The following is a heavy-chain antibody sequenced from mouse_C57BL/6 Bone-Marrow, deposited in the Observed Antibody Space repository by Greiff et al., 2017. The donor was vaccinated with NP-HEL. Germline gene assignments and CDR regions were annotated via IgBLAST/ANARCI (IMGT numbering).Heavy chain of an antibody. CDR1: GFTFSDYG. CDR3: ARPGGYWYFDV. Sequence: EVHLVESGGGLVQPGGSLKLSCAASGFTFSDYGMAWVRQAPRKGPEWVAFISNLAYSIYYADTVTGRFTISRENAKNTLYLEMSSLRSEDTAMYYCARPGGYWYFDVWGTGTTVTVSS. V-gene: IGHV5-15*01. D-gene: IGHD1-1*02. J-gene: IGHJ1*03. CDR2: ISNLAYSI.